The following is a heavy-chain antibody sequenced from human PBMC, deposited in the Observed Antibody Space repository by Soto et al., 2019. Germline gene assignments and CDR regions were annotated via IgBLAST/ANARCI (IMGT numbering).Heavy chain of an antibody. CDR2: ISGSGGST. CDR1: GFTFSSYS. J-gene: IGHJ4*02. D-gene: IGHD6-13*01. V-gene: IGHV3-23*01. CDR3: AKRGISSGPKYFDY. Sequence: GGSLRLSCAASGFTFSSYSMSWVRQAPGKGLEWVSTISGSGGSTYYADSVKGRFTISRDNSKNTLYLQMNSLRAEDTAVYYCAKRGISSGPKYFDYWGQGTLVTVSS.